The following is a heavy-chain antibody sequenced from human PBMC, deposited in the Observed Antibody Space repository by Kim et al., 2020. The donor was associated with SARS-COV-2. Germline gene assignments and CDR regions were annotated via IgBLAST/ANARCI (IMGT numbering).Heavy chain of an antibody. CDR3: AKDISGRSSFYYYGMDV. J-gene: IGHJ6*02. V-gene: IGHV3-9*01. D-gene: IGHD6-13*01. Sequence: VEGRFTISRDNAKNSLYLQMNSLRAEDTALYYCAKDISGRSSFYYYGMDVWGQGTTVTVSS.